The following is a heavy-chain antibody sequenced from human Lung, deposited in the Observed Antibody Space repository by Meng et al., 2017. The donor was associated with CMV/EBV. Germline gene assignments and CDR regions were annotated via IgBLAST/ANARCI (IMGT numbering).Heavy chain of an antibody. D-gene: IGHD2-2*01. J-gene: IGHJ6*02. CDR2: IYDGGST. CDR1: GHSISSDYF. Sequence: GSLRLXXRVSGHSISSDYFWGWVRQPPGKGLEWIGIYDGGSTYYNPSLKSRIVISVDTSGTQFSLTLSSVTAADTAVYYCVRHIIVVPARGYGVDVWGQGXTVTVSS. CDR3: VRHIIVVPARGYGVDV. V-gene: IGHV4-38-2*01.